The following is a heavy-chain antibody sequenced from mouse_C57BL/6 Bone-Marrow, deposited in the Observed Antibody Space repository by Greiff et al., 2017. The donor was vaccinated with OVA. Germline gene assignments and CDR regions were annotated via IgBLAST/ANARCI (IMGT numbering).Heavy chain of an antibody. V-gene: IGHV1-64*01. CDR2: IHPNSGST. J-gene: IGHJ2*01. CDR3: ARWDYSNYGY. D-gene: IGHD2-5*01. Sequence: QVQLKQPGAELVKPGASVKLSCKASGYTFTSYWMHWVKQRPGQGLEWIGMIHPNSGSTNYNEKFKSKATLTVDKSSSTAYMQLSSLTSEDSAVYYCARWDYSNYGYWGQGTTLTVSS. CDR1: GYTFTSYW.